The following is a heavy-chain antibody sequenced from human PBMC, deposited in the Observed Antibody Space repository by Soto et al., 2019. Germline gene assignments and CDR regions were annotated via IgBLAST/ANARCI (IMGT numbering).Heavy chain of an antibody. CDR3: ARSTPGNPFDI. D-gene: IGHD3-10*01. Sequence: EVQLVESGGGLVKPGGSLRVSCAASGFSFTSYTMNWVRQAPGKGLEWVASISAGGRSIYYADFLKGRSTVSRDNAKSSLYLQMNSLRAEDTAVYYCARSTPGNPFDIWGQGTMVTVSS. CDR2: ISAGGRSI. CDR1: GFSFTSYT. V-gene: IGHV3-21*01. J-gene: IGHJ3*02.